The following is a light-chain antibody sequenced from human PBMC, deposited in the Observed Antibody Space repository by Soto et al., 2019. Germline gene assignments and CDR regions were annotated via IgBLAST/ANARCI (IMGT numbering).Light chain of an antibody. J-gene: IGLJ2*01. CDR1: PSDIGAYNY. CDR3: GSYTISSTLMI. V-gene: IGLV2-14*03. Sequence: QSVLTQPASVSGSPGQSITISCSGTPSDIGAYNYVSWYQHPPGKAPKVIIYVVTNRPSWVSSRFSGSKSGTTASLTISGLQAEDEANYYCGSYTISSTLMIFGGGTKVTVL. CDR2: VVT.